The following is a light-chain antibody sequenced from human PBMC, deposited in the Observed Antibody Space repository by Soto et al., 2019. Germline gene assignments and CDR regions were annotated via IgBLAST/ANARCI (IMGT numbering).Light chain of an antibody. CDR3: SSSRSSSTVV. V-gene: IGLV2-14*03. CDR1: SSDVGGTTY. J-gene: IGLJ2*01. Sequence: QSALTQPASVSGSPGQSITIPCTGASSDVGGTTYVSWYQQHPGKAPTLVIYDVRNRPSGVSNRFSGSKSGNTASLTISGLQAEDEAHYYCSSSRSSSTVVFGGGTKLTVL. CDR2: DVR.